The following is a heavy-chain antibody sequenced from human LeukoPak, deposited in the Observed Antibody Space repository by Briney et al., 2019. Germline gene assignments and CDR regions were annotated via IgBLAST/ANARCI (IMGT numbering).Heavy chain of an antibody. Sequence: SETLSLTCAVYGGSFSGYYWSWIRQPPGKGLEWIGEINHSGSTNYNPSLKSRVTISVDTSKNQFSLKLSSVTAADTAVYYCARFDGYNTYWFDPWGQGTLVTSPQ. J-gene: IGHJ5*02. CDR2: INHSGST. D-gene: IGHD5-24*01. CDR1: GGSFSGYY. V-gene: IGHV4-34*01. CDR3: ARFDGYNTYWFDP.